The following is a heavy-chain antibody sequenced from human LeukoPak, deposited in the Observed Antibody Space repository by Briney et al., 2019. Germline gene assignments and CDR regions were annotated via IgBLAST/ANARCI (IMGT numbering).Heavy chain of an antibody. J-gene: IGHJ4*02. CDR1: GFTFSSSW. Sequence: GGSLRLSCAASGFTFSSSWMHWVRQAPGKGLVWVSRINSDASSTSYADSVKGRFTISRDNAKNTLYLQMNSLRAEDTAVYYCTRGVGATQEPFDYWGQGTLVTVSS. CDR2: INSDASST. CDR3: TRGVGATQEPFDY. D-gene: IGHD1-26*01. V-gene: IGHV3-74*01.